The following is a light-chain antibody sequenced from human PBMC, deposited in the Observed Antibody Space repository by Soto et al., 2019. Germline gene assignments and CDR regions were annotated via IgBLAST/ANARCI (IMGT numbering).Light chain of an antibody. CDR1: QSVSSY. CDR2: DAS. CDR3: QQRSNWPPIT. V-gene: IGKV3-11*01. Sequence: EIVLTQSPATLSLSPGERATLSCRASQSVSSYLAWYQQKPGQAPRLLIYDASNRATGIPARFSGSGSGTDFTLTISSLEPEDFAVYYCQQRSNWPPITFGQAT. J-gene: IGKJ5*01.